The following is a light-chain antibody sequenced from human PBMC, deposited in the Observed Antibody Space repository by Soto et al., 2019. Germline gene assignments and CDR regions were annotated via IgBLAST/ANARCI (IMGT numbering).Light chain of an antibody. CDR3: QHYNSYSEA. CDR1: QTISSW. CDR2: KAS. J-gene: IGKJ1*01. V-gene: IGKV1-5*03. Sequence: DIQMTQFPSTLSAYVGDRVTITCRASQTISSWLAWYQQKPGKAPKLLIYKASTLKSGVPSRFSGSGSGTDFTLTISSLQPEDFATYYCQHYNSYSEAFGQGTKVDIK.